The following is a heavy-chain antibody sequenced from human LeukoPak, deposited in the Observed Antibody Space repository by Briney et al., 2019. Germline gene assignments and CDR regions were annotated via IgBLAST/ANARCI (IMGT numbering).Heavy chain of an antibody. Sequence: PGGSLRLSCAASGFTFKNFAMSWGRQAPGGGLEWVSSIRESVGSTYSADSVKGRFSISGDNYKNKLYLQMHSMRADDTSVYYCAKSSSLYTSGYHFDYWGQGTLVTVSS. CDR1: GFTFKNFA. V-gene: IGHV3-23*01. D-gene: IGHD6-19*01. CDR2: IRESVGST. CDR3: AKSSSLYTSGYHFDY. J-gene: IGHJ4*02.